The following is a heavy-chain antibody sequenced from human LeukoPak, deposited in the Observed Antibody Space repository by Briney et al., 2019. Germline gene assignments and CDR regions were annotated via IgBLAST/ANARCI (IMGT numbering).Heavy chain of an antibody. D-gene: IGHD5-24*01. J-gene: IGHJ4*02. Sequence: GASVKVSCKAYGGTFSSYAISWVRQAPGQGLEWMGRIIPILGIANYAQKFQGRVTITADKSTSTAYMELSSLRSEDTAVYYCARGGGADGYIYYWGQGTLVTVSS. V-gene: IGHV1-69*04. CDR1: GGTFSSYA. CDR2: IIPILGIA. CDR3: ARGGGADGYIYY.